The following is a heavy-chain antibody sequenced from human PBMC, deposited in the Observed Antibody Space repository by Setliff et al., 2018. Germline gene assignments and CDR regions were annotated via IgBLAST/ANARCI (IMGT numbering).Heavy chain of an antibody. V-gene: IGHV4-34*01. D-gene: IGHD2-2*02. CDR2: INHSGST. CDR3: ARDRQYCSSPTCYSSYFYYYGMDV. J-gene: IGHJ6*02. Sequence: PSETLSLTCAVYGGSFSGYYWSWIRQPPGKGLEWIGEINHSGSTNYNPSLKSLVTTSVDTSKNQFSLKLSSVTAADTAVYYCARDRQYCSSPTCYSSYFYYYGMDVWGQGTTVTVSS. CDR1: GGSFSGYY.